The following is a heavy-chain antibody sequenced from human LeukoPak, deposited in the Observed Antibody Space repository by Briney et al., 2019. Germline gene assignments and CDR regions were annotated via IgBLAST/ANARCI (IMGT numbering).Heavy chain of an antibody. CDR1: GFTFSSYG. D-gene: IGHD3-22*01. CDR2: IRYDGSNK. Sequence: PGGSLRLSCAASGFTFSSYGMHWVRQAPGKGLEWVAFIRYDGSNKYYADSVKGRFTISRDNSKNTLYLQMNSLRAEDTAVYYCARDLYYYDSSGYWDYWGQGTLVTVSS. J-gene: IGHJ4*02. CDR3: ARDLYYYDSSGYWDY. V-gene: IGHV3-30*02.